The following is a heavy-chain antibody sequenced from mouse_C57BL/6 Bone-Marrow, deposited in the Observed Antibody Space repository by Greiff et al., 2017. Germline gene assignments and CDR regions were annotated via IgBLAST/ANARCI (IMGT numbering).Heavy chain of an antibody. V-gene: IGHV7-3*01. CDR1: GFTFTDYY. D-gene: IGHD1-1*01. CDR2: IRNKANGYTT. J-gene: IGHJ4*01. Sequence: EVKLMESGGGLVQPGGSLSLSCAASGFTFTDYYMSWVRQPPGKALEWLGFIRNKANGYTTAYSASVKGRFTISRDNSQSILYLQMNALRAEDSATYYCARYIGGSSYLMDYWGQGTSVTVSS. CDR3: ARYIGGSSYLMDY.